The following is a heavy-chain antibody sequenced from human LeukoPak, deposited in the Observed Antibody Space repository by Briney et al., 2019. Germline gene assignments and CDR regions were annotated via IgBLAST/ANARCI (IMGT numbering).Heavy chain of an antibody. CDR1: GGSISSSSYY. J-gene: IGHJ5*02. Sequence: PSETLSLTCTVSGGSISSSSYYWSWIRQPPGKGLEWIGEINHSGSTNYNPSLKSRVTISVDTSKNQFSLKLSSVTAADTAVYYCARHATGHTPLMVRGVAGDWFDPWGQGTLVTVSS. D-gene: IGHD3-10*01. CDR2: INHSGST. CDR3: ARHATGHTPLMVRGVAGDWFDP. V-gene: IGHV4-39*01.